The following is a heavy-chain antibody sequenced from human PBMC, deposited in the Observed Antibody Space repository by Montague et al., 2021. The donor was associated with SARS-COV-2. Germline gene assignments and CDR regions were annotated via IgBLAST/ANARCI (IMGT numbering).Heavy chain of an antibody. J-gene: IGHJ3*02. V-gene: IGHV3-23*01. CDR1: GFTFSSYA. D-gene: IGHD6-13*01. CDR2: ISISDGNT. Sequence: SLRLSCAASGFTFSSYAMRWVRQAAGKGLEWVSTISISDGNTYXXXSXXGRFTISRDKSKNTLYLQMHRLRAEDTAVYYCAKDRQLVGDDAFDIWGQGTMVTVSS. CDR3: AKDRQLVGDDAFDI.